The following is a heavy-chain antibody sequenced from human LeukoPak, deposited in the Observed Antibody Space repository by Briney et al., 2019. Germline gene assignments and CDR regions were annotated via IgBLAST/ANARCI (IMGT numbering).Heavy chain of an antibody. CDR2: ICPGDSDT. CDR3: ARHDSYRTNGVSDY. Sequence: GESLKISCKGSGYSFTSYWIAWVRQMPGKGLECMGIICPGDSDTRYSPSFQGQVTISVDTSINTAYLQWSSLKASDTAMYFCARHDSYRTNGVSDYWGQGTLVTVSS. CDR1: GYSFTSYW. V-gene: IGHV5-51*01. J-gene: IGHJ4*02. D-gene: IGHD2-8*01.